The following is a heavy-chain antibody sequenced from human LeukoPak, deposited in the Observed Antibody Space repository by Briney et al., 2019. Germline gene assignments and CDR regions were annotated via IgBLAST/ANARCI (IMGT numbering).Heavy chain of an antibody. CDR3: AREVTSGLYLLDY. Sequence: SETLSLTCTVSGGSISSSSYYWGWIRQPPGKGLEWIGSIYYSGSTYYNPSLKSRVTISVDTSKNQFSLKLSSVTAADTAVYYCAREVTSGLYLLDYWGLGTLVTVSS. CDR2: IYYSGST. CDR1: GGSISSSSYY. J-gene: IGHJ4*01. V-gene: IGHV4-39*07. D-gene: IGHD6-19*01.